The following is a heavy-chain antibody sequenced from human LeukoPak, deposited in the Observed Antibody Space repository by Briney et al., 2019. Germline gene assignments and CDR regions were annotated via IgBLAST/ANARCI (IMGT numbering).Heavy chain of an antibody. CDR2: ISGSGGSR. V-gene: IGHV3-23*01. D-gene: IGHD3-10*01. CDR3: AKGFRSGTYPLDY. J-gene: IGHJ4*02. Sequence: RGSLRVSCETSRLSFRSFDMSWVRQAPGKGLEWVSGISGSGGSRYYAGYVKGRFTISRDNSKNTLYMQMNSLRAEETTVYYGAKGFRSGTYPLDYWGQGTLVTVSS. CDR1: RLSFRSFD.